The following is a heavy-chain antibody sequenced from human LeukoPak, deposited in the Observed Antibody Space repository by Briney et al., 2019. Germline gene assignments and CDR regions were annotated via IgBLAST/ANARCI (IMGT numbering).Heavy chain of an antibody. J-gene: IGHJ3*02. CDR1: GFTFSSYA. CDR2: ISYDGSNK. CDR3: ARDGQVTLDAFDI. V-gene: IGHV3-30-3*01. Sequence: GGSLRLSCAASGFTFSSYAMHWVRQAPGKGLEWVAVISYDGSNKYYADSVKGRFTISRDNSKNTLYLQMSSLRAEDTAVYYCARDGQVTLDAFDIWGQGTMVTVSS. D-gene: IGHD2/OR15-2a*01.